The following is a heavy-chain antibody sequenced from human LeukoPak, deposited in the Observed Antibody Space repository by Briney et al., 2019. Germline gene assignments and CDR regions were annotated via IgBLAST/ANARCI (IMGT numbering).Heavy chain of an antibody. CDR3: ARPGGADYYRGLYYFDY. Sequence: GRSLRLSCAASGFTFSSYGMHWVRQAPGKGLEWVAVISYDGGNKYYADSVKGRFTISRDNSKNTLYLQMNSLRAEDTAVYYCARPGGADYYRGLYYFDYWGQGTLVTVSS. V-gene: IGHV3-30*03. D-gene: IGHD3-10*01. CDR2: ISYDGGNK. CDR1: GFTFSSYG. J-gene: IGHJ4*02.